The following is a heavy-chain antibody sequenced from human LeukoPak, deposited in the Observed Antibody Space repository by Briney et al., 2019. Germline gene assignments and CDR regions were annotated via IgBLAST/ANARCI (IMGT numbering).Heavy chain of an antibody. Sequence: ASVKLSCKASGYTFTGYYMHWVRQAPGPGLEWMGWINPNSGGTNYAQKFQGRVTMTRDTSISTAYMELSRLRSDDTAVYYCARIGELLNIDAFDIWGQGTMVTVSS. CDR3: ARIGELLNIDAFDI. D-gene: IGHD3-10*01. CDR1: GYTFTGYY. CDR2: INPNSGGT. J-gene: IGHJ3*02. V-gene: IGHV1-2*02.